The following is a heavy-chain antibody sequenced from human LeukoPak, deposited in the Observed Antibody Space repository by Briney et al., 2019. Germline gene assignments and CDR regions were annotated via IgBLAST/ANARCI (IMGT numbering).Heavy chain of an antibody. Sequence: GGSLRLSCAASGFTFIDYDMHWVRQVIGKGLEWVSAIGIRADTHYSGSVKGRFTISRENAESSLYLQMNSLRADDAAVYYCARGGIQVSGIDEFDYWGQGTLVTVSS. CDR2: IGIRADT. CDR3: ARGGIQVSGIDEFDY. J-gene: IGHJ4*02. V-gene: IGHV3-13*01. CDR1: GFTFIDYD. D-gene: IGHD6-19*01.